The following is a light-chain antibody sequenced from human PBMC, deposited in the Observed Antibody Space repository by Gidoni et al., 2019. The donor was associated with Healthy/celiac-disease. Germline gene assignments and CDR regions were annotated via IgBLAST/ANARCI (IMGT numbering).Light chain of an antibody. CDR3: QQSYSTLLT. Sequence: DIQMTQSPSSLSASVGDRVTITCRASQSISSYLNWYQQKPGKAPKLLIYSASSLQSGVPSRFSVSGSGTDFTLTLISLQPEYFATYYCQQSYSTLLTCGGGTKVEIK. CDR2: SAS. V-gene: IGKV1-39*01. CDR1: QSISSY. J-gene: IGKJ4*01.